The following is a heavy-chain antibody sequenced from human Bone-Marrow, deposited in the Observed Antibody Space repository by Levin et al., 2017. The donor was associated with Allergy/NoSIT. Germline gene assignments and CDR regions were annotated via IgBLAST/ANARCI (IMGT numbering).Heavy chain of an antibody. J-gene: IGHJ6*02. D-gene: IGHD3-22*01. CDR3: AKTYYFESSGYFRGHYYYGMDV. CDR2: IANDGSNE. V-gene: IGHV3-30*18. Sequence: GESLKISCEVSGFNFSSNGMHWVRQAPGKGLEWVAVIANDGSNEFYADSVKGRFTISRDNSNNTLYLQMHSLRTEDTAVYYCAKTYYFESSGYFRGHYYYGMDVWGQGTTVTVSS. CDR1: GFNFSSNG.